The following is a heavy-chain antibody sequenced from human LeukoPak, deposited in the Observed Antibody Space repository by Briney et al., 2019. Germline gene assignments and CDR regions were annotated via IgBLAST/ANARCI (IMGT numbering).Heavy chain of an antibody. Sequence: SETLSLTCTVSGGSISSYYWSWIRRSAGEGLEWIGYIHYRGSTNYNPSLKSRVTISVDTSKNQFSLKLSSLTAADTAVYYCARSVLGYSYGLHIDYWGQGTLVTVSS. J-gene: IGHJ4*02. CDR2: IHYRGST. V-gene: IGHV4-59*01. CDR3: ARSVLGYSYGLHIDY. D-gene: IGHD5-18*01. CDR1: GGSISSYY.